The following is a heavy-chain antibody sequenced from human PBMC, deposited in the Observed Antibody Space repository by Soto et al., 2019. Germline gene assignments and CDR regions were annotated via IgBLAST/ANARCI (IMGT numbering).Heavy chain of an antibody. CDR1: GGTFSTYP. Sequence: QVHLVQSGAEVMKPGSSVKVSCKTSGGTFSTYPIYWVRQAPGQGLEWMGRIIPRFGTTRYAQNFQDRVTITAEETTSTTYMELSSLRAEDTAVYYCARRLEDRADEGFDGWGEVTAGTVSA. V-gene: IGHV1-69*18. CDR2: IIPRFGTT. J-gene: IGHJ3*01. D-gene: IGHD2-15*01. CDR3: ARRLEDRADEGFDG.